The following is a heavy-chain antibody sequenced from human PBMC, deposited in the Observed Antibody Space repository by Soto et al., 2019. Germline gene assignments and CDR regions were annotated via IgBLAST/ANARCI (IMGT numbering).Heavy chain of an antibody. V-gene: IGHV4-39*01. CDR3: ASHSYYYESSGYYWK. Sequence: QLQLQESGPGLMKPSETLSLTCTVSGGSISSNSHYWGWIRQPPGKGLEWIGSIYYSGSTYYNPSLRSRVTISVDTSNNQFSLKRSSVTAADTAVFYCASHSYYYESSGYYWKWGQGTMVTVSA. CDR2: IYYSGST. CDR1: GGSISSNSHY. D-gene: IGHD3-22*01. J-gene: IGHJ3*01.